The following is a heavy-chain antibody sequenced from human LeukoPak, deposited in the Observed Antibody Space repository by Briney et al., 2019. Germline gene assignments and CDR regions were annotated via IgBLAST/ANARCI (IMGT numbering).Heavy chain of an antibody. V-gene: IGHV1-2*02. CDR3: ARAHVYGEYEGGDAFDI. CDR2: INPNSGGT. J-gene: IGHJ3*02. D-gene: IGHD4-17*01. Sequence: GASVTVSCKPSGYTFTGYYMHWVRQAPGQGLAWMGWINPNSGGTNYAQKFQGRVTMTRDTSISTAYMELSRLRADDTAVYYCARAHVYGEYEGGDAFDIWGQGTMVTVSS. CDR1: GYTFTGYY.